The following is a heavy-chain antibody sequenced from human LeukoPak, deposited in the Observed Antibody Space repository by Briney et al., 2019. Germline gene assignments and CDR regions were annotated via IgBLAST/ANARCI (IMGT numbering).Heavy chain of an antibody. D-gene: IGHD3-9*01. CDR2: FDGNT. V-gene: IGHV1-18*01. Sequence: FDGNTNYAQKFQGRVTMTTDTTTTTAYMELRSLRSEDTAVYYCARGDDILTGYFRGFDYWGQGSLVXVSS. J-gene: IGHJ4*02. CDR3: ARGDDILTGYFRGFDY.